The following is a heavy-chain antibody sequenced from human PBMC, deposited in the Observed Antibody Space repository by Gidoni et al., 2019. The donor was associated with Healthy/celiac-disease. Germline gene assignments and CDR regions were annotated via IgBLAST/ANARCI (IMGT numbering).Heavy chain of an antibody. J-gene: IGHJ6*02. CDR1: GGSISSYY. Sequence: QVQLQESGPGLVKPSETLSLTCTVSGGSISSYYWSWIRQPPGKGLEWIGYIYYSGSTNYNPSLKSRVTISVDTSKNQFSLKLSSVTAADTAVYYCARSPPYCTGGVCYYYYYGMDVWGQGTTVTVSS. CDR2: IYYSGST. V-gene: IGHV4-59*01. CDR3: ARSPPYCTGGVCYYYYYGMDV. D-gene: IGHD2-8*02.